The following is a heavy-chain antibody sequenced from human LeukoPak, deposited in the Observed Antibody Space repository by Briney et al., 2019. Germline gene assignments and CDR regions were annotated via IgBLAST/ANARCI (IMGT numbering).Heavy chain of an antibody. J-gene: IGHJ4*02. Sequence: GGSLRLSCSASGFTFSSYAMHWVRQAPGKGLEYVSAISSNGGSTYYADSVEGRFTISRDNSKNTLYLQMSSLRAEDTAVYYCVKLSAAGTDYWGQGTLVSVSS. CDR3: VKLSAAGTDY. CDR2: ISSNGGST. V-gene: IGHV3-64D*06. CDR1: GFTFSSYA. D-gene: IGHD6-13*01.